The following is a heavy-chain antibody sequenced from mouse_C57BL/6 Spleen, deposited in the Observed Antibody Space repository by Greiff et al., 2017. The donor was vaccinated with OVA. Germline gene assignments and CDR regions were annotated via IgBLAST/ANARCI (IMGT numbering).Heavy chain of an antibody. CDR3: ANEKGAIITTVVATRMDY. D-gene: IGHD1-1*01. CDR2: INPSNGGT. V-gene: IGHV1-53*01. Sequence: QVQLQQPGTELVKPGASVKLSCKASGYTFTSYWMHWVKQRPGQGLEWIGNINPSNGGTNYNEKFKSKAPLTVDKSSSTAYMQLSSLTSEDSAVNYCANEKGAIITTVVATRMDYWGQGTSVTVSS. J-gene: IGHJ4*01. CDR1: GYTFTSYW.